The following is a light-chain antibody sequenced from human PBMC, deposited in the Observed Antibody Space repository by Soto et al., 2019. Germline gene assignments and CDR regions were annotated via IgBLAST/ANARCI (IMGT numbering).Light chain of an antibody. J-gene: IGKJ5*01. CDR1: QSVSSSH. Sequence: EIVLTQSPGTLSFSPGERATLSCRASQSVSSSHLSWYQQKPVQAPSLVIYGASSRATGIPDRFSGSGSGTDFTLTISRLEPEHFAVYYCQQFGSTITFCQGTRREIK. CDR3: QQFGSTIT. CDR2: GAS. V-gene: IGKV3-20*01.